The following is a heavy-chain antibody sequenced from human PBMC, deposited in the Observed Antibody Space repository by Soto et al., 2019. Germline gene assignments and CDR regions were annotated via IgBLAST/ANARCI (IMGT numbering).Heavy chain of an antibody. Sequence: QVQLVESGGGVVQPGRSLRLSCAASGFIFNEYGMHWVRQAPGKGLEWVAVIWYDGSNKYYADSVRGRFTFSRDNSRNTMSLKMNSLRVEDTAMYYCAGWGCSGSNCNLNQRSFDLWGQGTLVTVSS. D-gene: IGHD2-15*01. CDR2: IWYDGSNK. V-gene: IGHV3-33*01. J-gene: IGHJ4*02. CDR1: GFIFNEYG. CDR3: AGWGCSGSNCNLNQRSFDL.